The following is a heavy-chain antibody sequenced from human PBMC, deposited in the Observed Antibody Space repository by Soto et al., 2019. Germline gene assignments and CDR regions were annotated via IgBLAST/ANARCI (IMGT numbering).Heavy chain of an antibody. CDR2: IYWDDDK. CDR1: GFSLSTGGVG. J-gene: IGHJ4*02. V-gene: IGHV2-5*02. D-gene: IGHD1-1*01. Sequence: QTTLEESGPPRVKPTQTLTLTCIFSGFSLSTGGVGVGWIRQPPGKALEWLAFIYWDDDKRYSPSLKSRLTITKDTSGQQVALTMTNMDPVDTATYFCARRATFPGNWDGGYFAPWGQGTLVTVSS. CDR3: ARRATFPGNWDGGYFAP.